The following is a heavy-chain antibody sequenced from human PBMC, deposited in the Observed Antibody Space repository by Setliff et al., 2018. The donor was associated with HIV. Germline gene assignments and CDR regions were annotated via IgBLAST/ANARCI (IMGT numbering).Heavy chain of an antibody. CDR1: GYTFTSYY. D-gene: IGHD3-22*01. J-gene: IGHJ4*02. V-gene: IGHV1-46*01. CDR2: INPSGGST. CDR3: ARDAESVYYYDSSGYFDY. Sequence: ASVKVSCKASGYTFTSYYMHWVRQAPGQGLEWMGIINPSGGSTSYAQKFQGRVTMTRDTSTSTVYMELSSLRSEDAAVYYCARDAESVYYYDSSGYFDYWGQGTLVTVSS.